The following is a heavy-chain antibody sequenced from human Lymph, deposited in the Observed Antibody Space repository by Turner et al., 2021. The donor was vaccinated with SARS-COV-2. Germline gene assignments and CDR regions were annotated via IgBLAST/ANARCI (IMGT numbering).Heavy chain of an antibody. CDR2: IIPILGIA. D-gene: IGHD1-26*01. J-gene: IGHJ3*02. CDR3: ARRHSGNYDAFDI. Sequence: QVQLVQSGAEVKKPGSAVKVSFKASGGTFSTYVISWVRQAPGQGLEWMGWIIPILGIANYAHKFQGRVTITADKSTSTAYMELSSLRSEDTAVYHCARRHSGNYDAFDIWGQGTMVTVSS. CDR1: GGTFSTYV. V-gene: IGHV1-69*10.